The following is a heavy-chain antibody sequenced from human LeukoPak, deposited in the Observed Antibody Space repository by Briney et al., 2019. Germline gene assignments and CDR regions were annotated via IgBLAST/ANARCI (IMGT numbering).Heavy chain of an antibody. CDR3: ARLGGSYSDWFDP. Sequence: GGSLRLSCAASGFTFSSYTMNWVRQAPGKGLEWVSIISSGSSYIHYADSVKGRFTISRDNAKNSLYLQMNSLRAEDTAVYYCARLGGSYSDWFDPWGQGTLVIVSS. CDR1: GFTFSSYT. J-gene: IGHJ5*02. CDR2: ISSGSSYI. V-gene: IGHV3-21*01. D-gene: IGHD1-26*01.